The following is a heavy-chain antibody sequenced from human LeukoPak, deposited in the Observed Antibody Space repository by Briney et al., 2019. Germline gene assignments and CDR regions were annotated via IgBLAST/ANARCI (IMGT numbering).Heavy chain of an antibody. CDR1: GYTFTSYY. J-gene: IGHJ5*02. V-gene: IGHV1-46*01. D-gene: IGHD3/OR15-3a*01. CDR2: INPSGGST. Sequence: AAVKVSCKASGYTFTSYYMHWVRQAPRRGVEWMGIINPSGGSTSYAQKFQGRVTMTRDTSTSTVYMVLSSLRSEDTAVYYCARDRMEGLVSWYWFDPWGQGTLVTVSS. CDR3: ARDRMEGLVSWYWFDP.